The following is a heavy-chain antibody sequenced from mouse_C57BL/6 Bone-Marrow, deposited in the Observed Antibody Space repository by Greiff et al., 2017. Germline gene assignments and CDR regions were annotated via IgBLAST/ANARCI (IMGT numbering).Heavy chain of an antibody. CDR2: ISSGSSTI. Sequence: EVMLVESGGGLVKPGGSLKLSCAASGFTFSDYGMHWVRQAPEKGLEWVAYISSGSSTIYYADTVKGRITISRDNAKDTLFLQMTSLRSEDTAMYYCARPYFDYWGQGTTLTVSS. CDR1: GFTFSDYG. V-gene: IGHV5-17*01. CDR3: ARPYFDY. J-gene: IGHJ2*01.